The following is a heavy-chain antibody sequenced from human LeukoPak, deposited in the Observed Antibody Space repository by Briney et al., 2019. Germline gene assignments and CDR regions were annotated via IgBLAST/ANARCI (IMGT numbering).Heavy chain of an antibody. CDR3: AKVATIRSYYMDV. J-gene: IGHJ6*03. CDR1: GGSFSGYY. Sequence: PSETLSLTCAVYGGSFSGYYWSWIRQPPGKGLEWIGEINHSGSTNYNPSLKSRVTISVDTSKNQFSLQLNSVTPEDTAVYYCAKVATIRSYYMDVWGKGTTVTVSS. D-gene: IGHD3-3*01. V-gene: IGHV4-34*01. CDR2: INHSGST.